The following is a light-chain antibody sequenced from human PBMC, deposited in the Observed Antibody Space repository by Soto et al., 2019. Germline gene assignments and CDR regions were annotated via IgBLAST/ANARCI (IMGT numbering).Light chain of an antibody. Sequence: EIVLTQSPATLSLSPGERATLSCRASQSVSSYLLWYQQKPGQTPRLLIYDASNRATGIPARFSGSGSETHLTLTISSLEPEDFAVYYCQHRINWPLTFGQGTRLEI. CDR2: DAS. CDR3: QHRINWPLT. V-gene: IGKV3-11*01. CDR1: QSVSSY. J-gene: IGKJ5*01.